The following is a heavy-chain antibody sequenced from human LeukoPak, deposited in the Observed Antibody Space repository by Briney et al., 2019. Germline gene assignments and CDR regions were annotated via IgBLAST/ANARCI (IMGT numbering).Heavy chain of an antibody. J-gene: IGHJ5*02. CDR2: ICGSSSYI. V-gene: IGHV3-21*01. Sequence: GGSLRLSCAASGFTFSSYSLNWVRQAPGKGLEWVSSICGSSSYIYYADSVKGRFTISRDNAKNSLFLQMNSLRAEDTAVYYCARDGRGDYCSGGSCLMFDPWGQGTLVTVSS. CDR1: GFTFSSYS. CDR3: ARDGRGDYCSGGSCLMFDP. D-gene: IGHD2-15*01.